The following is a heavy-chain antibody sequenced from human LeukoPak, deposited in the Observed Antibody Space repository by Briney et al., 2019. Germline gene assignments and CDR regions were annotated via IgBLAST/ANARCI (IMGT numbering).Heavy chain of an antibody. Sequence: TPGGSLRLSCAASGFAFSRYTMNWVRQAPGKGLEWVSSISTSSDYIYYAESVKGRFTISRDNAKNSLYLQMNSLRAEDTAVYSCASGEHQVNFDYWGQGTLVTVSS. CDR3: ASGEHQVNFDY. J-gene: IGHJ4*02. V-gene: IGHV3-21*01. CDR2: ISTSSDYI. D-gene: IGHD1-26*01. CDR1: GFAFSRYT.